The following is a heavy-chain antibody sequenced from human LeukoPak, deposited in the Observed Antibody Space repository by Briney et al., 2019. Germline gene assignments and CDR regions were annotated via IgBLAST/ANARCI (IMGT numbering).Heavy chain of an antibody. Sequence: SETLSLTCTVSGGSISSYYWSWIRQPPGKGLEWIGYIYYSGSTNYNPSLKSRVTISVDTSKNQFSLKLSSVTAADPAVYYWARAGSGGGYFAYWGQGTLVTSPQ. D-gene: IGHD2-15*01. CDR2: IYYSGST. J-gene: IGHJ4*02. CDR3: ARAGSGGGYFAY. V-gene: IGHV4-59*01. CDR1: GGSISSYY.